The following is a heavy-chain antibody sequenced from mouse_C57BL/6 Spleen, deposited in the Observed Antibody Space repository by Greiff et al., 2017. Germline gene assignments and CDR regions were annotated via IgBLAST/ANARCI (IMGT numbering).Heavy chain of an antibody. CDR3: APLYYDYDRYWYFDV. V-gene: IGHV1-74*01. J-gene: IGHJ1*03. CDR2: IHPSDSDT. Sequence: VQLQQPGAELVKPGASVKVSCKASGYTFTSYWMHWVKQRPGQGLEWIGRIHPSDSDTNYNQKFKGKATLTVDKSSSTAYMQLSSLTSEDSAFYYCAPLYYDYDRYWYFDVWGTGTTVTVSS. CDR1: GYTFTSYW. D-gene: IGHD2-4*01.